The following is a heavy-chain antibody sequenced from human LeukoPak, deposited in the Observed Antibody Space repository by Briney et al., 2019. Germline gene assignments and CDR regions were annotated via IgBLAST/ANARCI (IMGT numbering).Heavy chain of an antibody. J-gene: IGHJ6*02. CDR1: GFTFSSYW. Sequence: GGSLRLSCAASGFTFSSYWMHWVRQAPGKGLVWVSRINSDGSSTSYADSVKGRFTISRDNAKNTLYLQMNSLRAEDTAVYYCASGSPPAYYYGMDVWGQGTTVTVSS. V-gene: IGHV3-74*01. CDR3: ASGSPPAYYYGMDV. CDR2: INSDGSST. D-gene: IGHD1-1*01.